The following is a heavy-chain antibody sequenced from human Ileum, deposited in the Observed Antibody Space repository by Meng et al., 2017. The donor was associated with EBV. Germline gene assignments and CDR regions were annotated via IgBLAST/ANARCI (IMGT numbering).Heavy chain of an antibody. CDR2: IGGSGDST. V-gene: IGHV3-23*04. CDR3: AKGNSGRYYYFDY. D-gene: IGHD1-26*01. Sequence: EGQLVECGGGLVQPGGSLRLSCVVSGFTFSNYAMSWVRQAPGKGLEWVSDIGGSGDSTYYADSVKGRFTISRDNSKNTLYLQMNSLRAEDTAVYYCAKGNSGRYYYFDYWGQGTLVTVSS. J-gene: IGHJ4*02. CDR1: GFTFSNYA.